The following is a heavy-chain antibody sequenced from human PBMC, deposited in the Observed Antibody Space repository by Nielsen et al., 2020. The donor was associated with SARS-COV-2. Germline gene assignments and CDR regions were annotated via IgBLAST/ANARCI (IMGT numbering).Heavy chain of an antibody. V-gene: IGHV1-18*01. CDR3: ATSTMTTVTDQFHHQYGLDV. CDR1: GYTFSLYS. CDR2: ISAYNGDT. J-gene: IGHJ6*02. D-gene: IGHD4-11*01. Sequence: ASVKVSCKTSGYTFSLYSITWVRQAPGQGLEWMGWISAYNGDTNSVQSLQDRVSMTTDTSTGTAYLELRSLRFDDTAVYYCATSTMTTVTDQFHHQYGLDVWGQGTTVIVSS.